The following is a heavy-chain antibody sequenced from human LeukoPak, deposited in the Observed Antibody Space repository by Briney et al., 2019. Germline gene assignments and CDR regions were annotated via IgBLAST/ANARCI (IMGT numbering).Heavy chain of an antibody. D-gene: IGHD2-2*01. CDR3: AKDRWDIVVVPAAMYDY. V-gene: IGHV3-23*01. Sequence: GGSLRLSCAASGFTFSSYDMSWVRQAPGKGLEWVSDLSGSGVNTYYADPVKGRFTISRDNSKNTLYLQMNSLRAEDTAVYYCAKDRWDIVVVPAAMYDYWGQGTLVTVSS. J-gene: IGHJ4*02. CDR2: LSGSGVNT. CDR1: GFTFSSYD.